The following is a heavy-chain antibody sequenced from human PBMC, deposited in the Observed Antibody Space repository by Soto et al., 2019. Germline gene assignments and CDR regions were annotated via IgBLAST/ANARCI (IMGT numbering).Heavy chain of an antibody. D-gene: IGHD2-15*01. CDR2: ISGSGGST. V-gene: IGHV3-23*01. Sequence: EVQVLESGGGLVQSGGSLRLSCAASGFTFSSSAMSWVRQAPGMGLEGVSTISGSGGSTYFADSVRGRCTISRDNSKNMLYLQMNSLRAEDTAVYYCAKVVGVYPIDFYYYMDVWGKGTTVTVSS. CDR3: AKVVGVYPIDFYYYMDV. CDR1: GFTFSSSA. J-gene: IGHJ6*03.